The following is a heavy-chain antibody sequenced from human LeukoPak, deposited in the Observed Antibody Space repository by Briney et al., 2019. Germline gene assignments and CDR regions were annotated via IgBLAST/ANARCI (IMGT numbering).Heavy chain of an antibody. CDR3: ARDFIRGAPDYLDL. CDR1: GFTFSSYP. J-gene: IGHJ4*02. V-gene: IGHV3-30*04. CDR2: IGYDGVYK. Sequence: GGSLRLSCTASGFTFSSYPFHWVRQAPGKGLGWVAVIGYDGVYKFYTDSVKGRFTISRDDSKSTLYLQMDSLRAEDTAVYYCARDFIRGAPDYLDLWGQGTLVTVSS. D-gene: IGHD3-10*01.